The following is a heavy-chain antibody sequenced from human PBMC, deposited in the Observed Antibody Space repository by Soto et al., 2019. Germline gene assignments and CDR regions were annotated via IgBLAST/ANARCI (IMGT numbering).Heavy chain of an antibody. CDR1: GGTFSSYA. Sequence: QVQLVQSGAEVKKPGSSVKVSCKASGGTFSSYAISWVRQAPGQGLEWMGGIIPVFGTGIYAQKFQGRVTFTADKSTNTAYMELSSLRSEDTAVYFCARVGGTGGYTYGLDYWGQGTLVTVSS. CDR2: IIPVFGTG. CDR3: ARVGGTGGYTYGLDY. D-gene: IGHD5-18*01. J-gene: IGHJ4*02. V-gene: IGHV1-69*06.